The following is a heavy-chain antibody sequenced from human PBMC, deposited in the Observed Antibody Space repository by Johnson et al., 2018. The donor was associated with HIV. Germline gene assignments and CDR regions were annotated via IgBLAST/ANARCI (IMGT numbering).Heavy chain of an antibody. CDR2: IRFDASDS. J-gene: IGHJ3*02. CDR1: GFPFSTYG. CDR3: AKDGVLSGTNPDAFDI. V-gene: IGHV3-30*02. D-gene: IGHD1-26*01. Sequence: VHLVESGGGVVQPGGSLRLSCAASGFPFSTYGMHWVRQAPGKGLEWVAFIRFDASDSYYSASVEGRFTISRDNSKNTMYLQMSSLRAEDTALYYCAKDGVLSGTNPDAFDIWGQGTMVTVSS.